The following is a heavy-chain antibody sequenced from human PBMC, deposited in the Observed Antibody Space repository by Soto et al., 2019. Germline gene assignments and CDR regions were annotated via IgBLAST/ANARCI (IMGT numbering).Heavy chain of an antibody. Sequence: ASAMVSWKASGCTFTSYGINWVRQAPGRGLEWMGRISAYNANPNYAQKLQGRVTMATDTSTSTAYMELRSLRDDDTAGYYCARTLDGGVEPIDYWG. CDR3: ARTLDGGVEPIDY. V-gene: IGHV1-18*01. D-gene: IGHD1-1*01. CDR1: GCTFTSYG. CDR2: ISAYNANP. J-gene: IGHJ4*01.